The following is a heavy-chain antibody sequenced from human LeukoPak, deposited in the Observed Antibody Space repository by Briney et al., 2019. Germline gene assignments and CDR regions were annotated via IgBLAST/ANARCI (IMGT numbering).Heavy chain of an antibody. CDR2: IYYSGST. CDR3: ARDHSSDDAFDI. Sequence: SETLSLTCTVSGGSISSYYWSWIRQPPGKGLEWIGYIYYSGSTNYNPSLKSRVTISVDTSKNQFSLKLSSVTAADTAVYYCARDHSSDDAFDIRGQGTMVTVSS. V-gene: IGHV4-59*01. D-gene: IGHD3-22*01. J-gene: IGHJ3*02. CDR1: GGSISSYY.